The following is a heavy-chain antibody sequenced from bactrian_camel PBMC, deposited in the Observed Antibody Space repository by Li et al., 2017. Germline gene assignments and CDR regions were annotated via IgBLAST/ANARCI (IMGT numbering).Heavy chain of an antibody. CDR1: GYTYRRNS. CDR2: LSTDGSKI. J-gene: IGHJ6*01. Sequence: VQLVESGGGSVQAGGSLELPCAASGYTYRRNSCVGWFRQAPGKEREGVAALSTDGSKILYADSVKGRFTISQDNAKNTLYLQMNSLKAEDTAMYYCAADRFFGGSCQRESDFDYWGQGTQVTVS. D-gene: IGHD6*01. CDR3: AADRFFGGSCQRESDFDY. V-gene: IGHV3-3*01.